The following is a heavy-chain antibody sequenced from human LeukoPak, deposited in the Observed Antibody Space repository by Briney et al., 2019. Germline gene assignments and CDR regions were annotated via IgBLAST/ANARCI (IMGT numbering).Heavy chain of an antibody. CDR1: GYSFTSYW. CDR3: ARHFSSIAAADTNWFDP. CDR2: IYPGDSDT. D-gene: IGHD6-13*01. Sequence: GESLKISCKGSGYSFTSYWIGWVRQMPGKGLEWMGIIYPGDSDTRYSPSFQGQVTISADKSISTAYLQWSSLKASDTAMYYCARHFSSIAAADTNWFDPWGQGTLVTVSS. J-gene: IGHJ5*02. V-gene: IGHV5-51*01.